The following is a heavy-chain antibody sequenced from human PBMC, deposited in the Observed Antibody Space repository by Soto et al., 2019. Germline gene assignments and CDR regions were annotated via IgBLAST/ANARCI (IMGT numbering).Heavy chain of an antibody. D-gene: IGHD4-17*01. Sequence: GGSLRLSCAASGFTFSDYYIHWIRRAPGKGMEWISYISGNGEIIQYAASARGRFTISRDNAENSVYLEMDSLRAEDTALYYCARDVDADFRTDFDYWGRGTLVTVSS. V-gene: IGHV3-11*01. CDR3: ARDVDADFRTDFDY. J-gene: IGHJ4*02. CDR2: ISGNGEII. CDR1: GFTFSDYY.